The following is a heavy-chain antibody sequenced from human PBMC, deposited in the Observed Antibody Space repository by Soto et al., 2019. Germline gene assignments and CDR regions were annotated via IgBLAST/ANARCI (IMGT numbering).Heavy chain of an antibody. J-gene: IGHJ5*01. V-gene: IGHV2-5*01. CDR2: MYWNDDK. CDR3: AMSGSSSEYGGFDS. Sequence: SGSRLVNPPQTLTLTCIFSGFSLRTSGEGVGWIRQPPGKALEWLGFMYWNDDKRYSPSLKSRLTITKDTSTHQVALPMTNMDAVDTATVYFAMSGSSSEYGGFDSWG. CDR1: GFSLRTSGEG. D-gene: IGHD4-17*01.